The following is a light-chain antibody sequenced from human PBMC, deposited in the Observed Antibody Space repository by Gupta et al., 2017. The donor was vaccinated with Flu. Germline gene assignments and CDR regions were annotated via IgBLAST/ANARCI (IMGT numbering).Light chain of an antibody. J-gene: IGLJ1*01. CDR1: SSDVGSYNR. Sequence: QSALTQPTSVSGSPGQSVTIACTGTSSDVGSYNRVPWYQQPPGTAPKLLIYDVSNRLSGVPDRFSGSKSGNTASLTISGLQADDEADYYCSSYTSSSTYVFGTGTKVTVL. CDR3: SSYTSSSTYV. CDR2: DVS. V-gene: IGLV2-18*02.